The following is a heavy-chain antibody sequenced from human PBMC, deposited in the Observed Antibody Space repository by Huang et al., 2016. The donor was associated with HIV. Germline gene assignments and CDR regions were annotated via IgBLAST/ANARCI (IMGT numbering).Heavy chain of an antibody. CDR1: GGSFSDQI. V-gene: IGHV1-69*01. CDR3: AMSLRYQYDSRSYWGRYFDY. Sequence: QVQLEQSGPAVRKPGSSVKVSCQASGGSFSDQIISWVRQAPGQRFEWMGGIIPLFRAPAYAQECKGRVTMPADESTATIYMELNSLTSEDTAVYYCAMSLRYQYDSRSYWGRYFDYWGQGTLVTVSS. CDR2: IIPLFRAP. D-gene: IGHD3-16*01. J-gene: IGHJ4*02.